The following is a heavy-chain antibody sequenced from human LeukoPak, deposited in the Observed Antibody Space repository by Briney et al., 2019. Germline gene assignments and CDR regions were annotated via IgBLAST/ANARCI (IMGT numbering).Heavy chain of an antibody. J-gene: IGHJ4*02. CDR1: GFTFSSYW. CDR3: ARQKQWLAVYYFDY. V-gene: IGHV3-7*01. Sequence: GGSLRLSCAASGFTFSSYWMSWVRQAPGKGLEWVANIKQDGSEKYYVASVKGRFTISRDNAKNSLYLQMNSLRAEDTAVYYCARQKQWLAVYYFDYWGQGTLVTVSS. D-gene: IGHD6-19*01. CDR2: IKQDGSEK.